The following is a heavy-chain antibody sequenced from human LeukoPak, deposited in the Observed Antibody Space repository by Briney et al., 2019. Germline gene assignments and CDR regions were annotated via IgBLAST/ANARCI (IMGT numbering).Heavy chain of an antibody. J-gene: IGHJ4*02. Sequence: SETLSLTCAVSGYSISSGYYWGWIRPPPGKGLEWIGSIYHSGSTYYNPSLKSRVTISVDTSKNQFSLKLSSVTAADTAVYYCAREPDTAMVPPFFDYWGQGTLVTVSS. CDR3: AREPDTAMVPPFFDY. CDR1: GYSISSGYY. V-gene: IGHV4-38-2*02. D-gene: IGHD5-18*01. CDR2: IYHSGST.